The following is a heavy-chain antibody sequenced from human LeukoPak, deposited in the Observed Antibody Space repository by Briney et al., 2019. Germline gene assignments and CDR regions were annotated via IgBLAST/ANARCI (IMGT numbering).Heavy chain of an antibody. CDR2: INPNRGGT. CDR3: ARSQHDVLTGSPDY. V-gene: IGHV1-2*02. Sequence: ASVKVSCKASGYTFAGCYTHWVRQAAGQVLERMGWINPNRGGTNYAQTFQGRVTVSSDPTISTAYMELSRLTSDDTAVYYCARSQHDVLTGSPDYWGQGTLVTVSS. D-gene: IGHD3-9*01. CDR1: GYTFAGCY. J-gene: IGHJ4*02.